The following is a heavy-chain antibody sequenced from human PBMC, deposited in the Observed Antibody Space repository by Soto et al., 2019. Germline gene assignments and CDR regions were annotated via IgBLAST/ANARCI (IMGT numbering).Heavy chain of an antibody. Sequence: GFLSLSCAASGFTFSSYGIHWVRQSPGKGLDWLAVISYDGINKHYAYSVNGRFPVSRDNSKNTLYLQMNSLRAEDTAVYFCARYSGKYQGPIDYGGQGTLVTVS. CDR3: ARYSGKYQGPIDY. D-gene: IGHD1-26*01. J-gene: IGHJ4*02. CDR1: GFTFSSYG. V-gene: IGHV3-30*03. CDR2: ISYDGINK.